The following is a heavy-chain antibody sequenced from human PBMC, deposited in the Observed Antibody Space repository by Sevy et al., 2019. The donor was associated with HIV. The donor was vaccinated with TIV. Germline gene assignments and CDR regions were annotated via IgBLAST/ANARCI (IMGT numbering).Heavy chain of an antibody. J-gene: IGHJ4*02. CDR2: ISSSSNYI. CDR3: TRVTSMIRGTGYYFDY. D-gene: IGHD3-10*01. V-gene: IGHV3-21*01. CDR1: GFTFSSYS. Sequence: GGSQRLSCVVSGFTFSSYSMNWVRQAPGKGLEWVSSISSSSNYIKYADSMKGRFTISRDNAKNSLYLQMNSLRAEDTAVYYCTRVTSMIRGTGYYFDYWGQGILVTVSS.